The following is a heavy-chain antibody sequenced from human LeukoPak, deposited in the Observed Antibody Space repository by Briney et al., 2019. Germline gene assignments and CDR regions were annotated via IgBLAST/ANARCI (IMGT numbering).Heavy chain of an antibody. CDR3: AGSIVVVTASGMDV. Sequence: PSQTLSLTCTVSGGSVSSGGYYWSWIRQPAGKGLEWIGRIYTSGSTNYNPSLKSRVTISVDTSKNQFSLKLSSVTAADTAVYYCAGSIVVVTASGMDVWGQGTTVTVSS. D-gene: IGHD2-21*02. CDR1: GGSVSSGGYY. CDR2: IYTSGST. V-gene: IGHV4-61*02. J-gene: IGHJ6*02.